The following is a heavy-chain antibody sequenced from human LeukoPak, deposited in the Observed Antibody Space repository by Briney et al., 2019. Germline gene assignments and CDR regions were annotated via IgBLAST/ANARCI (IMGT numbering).Heavy chain of an antibody. J-gene: IGHJ6*03. V-gene: IGHV3-48*04. CDR3: ARETPGYYCMDV. CDR2: ISSSSSTI. Sequence: GGSLRLSCAASGFTFSSYSMNWVRQAPGKGLEWVSYISSSSSTIYYADSVKGRFTISRDNAKNSLYLQMNSLRAEDTAVYYCARETPGYYCMDVWGKGTTVTVSS. CDR1: GFTFSSYS.